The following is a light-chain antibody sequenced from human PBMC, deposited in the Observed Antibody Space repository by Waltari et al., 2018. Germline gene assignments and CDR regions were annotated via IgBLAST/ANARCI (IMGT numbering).Light chain of an antibody. CDR3: AAWDDSLSVVV. J-gene: IGLJ2*01. CDR2: SNN. V-gene: IGLV1-44*01. CDR1: SSNIGSNT. Sequence: QSVLTQPPSASGTPGQRVTISCSGSSSNIGSNTVNWYQQLPGTAPKLLIYSNNQRPSGVTDRFAGSKAGTSASLAISGLQSEDEADYYCAAWDDSLSVVVFGGGTKLTVL.